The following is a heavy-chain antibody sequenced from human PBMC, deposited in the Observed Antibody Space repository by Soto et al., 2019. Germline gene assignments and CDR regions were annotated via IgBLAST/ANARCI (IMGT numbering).Heavy chain of an antibody. V-gene: IGHV3-23*01. D-gene: IGHD3-16*02. CDR1: GFTFSSYA. CDR2: ICGSGGST. CDR3: AKPHVQFGGVIANAFDI. J-gene: IGHJ3*02. Sequence: EVQLLESGGGLVQPGGSLRLSCAASGFTFSSYAMSWVRQAPGKGLEWVSAICGSGGSTYYADSVKGRFTISRDNSKNTLYLQMNSLRAEDTAVYYCAKPHVQFGGVIANAFDIWGQGTMVTVSS.